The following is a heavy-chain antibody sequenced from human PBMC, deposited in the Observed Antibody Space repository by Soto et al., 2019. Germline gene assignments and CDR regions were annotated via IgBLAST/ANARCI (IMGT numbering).Heavy chain of an antibody. Sequence: EVQLLESGGGLVQPGGSLRLSCAASGFTFSTYAMNWVRQAPGKGLEWVSGISGSGDSTYYADSVKGRITVSRDNSKNTLYLQMNSLRAEDTAVFYCAKERSSGWSLDYWGQGTLVTDSS. D-gene: IGHD6-19*01. CDR1: GFTFSTYA. CDR2: ISGSGDST. J-gene: IGHJ4*02. V-gene: IGHV3-23*01. CDR3: AKERSSGWSLDY.